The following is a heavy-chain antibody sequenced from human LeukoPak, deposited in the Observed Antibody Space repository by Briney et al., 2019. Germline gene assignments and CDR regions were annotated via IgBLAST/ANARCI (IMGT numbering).Heavy chain of an antibody. CDR3: AKDGLATVNLYFQH. J-gene: IGHJ1*01. CDR2: IPYDGSNK. Sequence: PGGSLRLSCAASGFAFSSYGMHWVRQAPGKGLEWVAVIPYDGSNKYYADSVKGRFTISRDNSKNTLYLQMNSLRAEDTAVYYCAKDGLATVNLYFQHWGQGTLVTVSS. V-gene: IGHV3-30*18. D-gene: IGHD4-17*01. CDR1: GFAFSSYG.